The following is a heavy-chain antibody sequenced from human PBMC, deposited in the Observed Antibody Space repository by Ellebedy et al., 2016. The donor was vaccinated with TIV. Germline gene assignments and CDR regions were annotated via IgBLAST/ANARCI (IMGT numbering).Heavy chain of an antibody. CDR2: IYYSGST. CDR1: GGSISSYY. CDR3: ARDDGGWFDP. J-gene: IGHJ5*02. Sequence: MPSETLSLTCTVSGGSISSYYWSWIRQPPGKGLEWIGYIYYSGSTNYNPSLKSRVTISVATSKNQFSLKLSSVTAADTAVYYCARDDGGWFDPWGQGTLVTVSS. V-gene: IGHV4-59*01.